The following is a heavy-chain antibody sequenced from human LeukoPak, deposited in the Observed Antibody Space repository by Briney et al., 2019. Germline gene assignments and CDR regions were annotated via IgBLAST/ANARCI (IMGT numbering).Heavy chain of an antibody. CDR2: IKQDGSEK. Sequence: GGSLRLSCAASGFTFSSYWMSWVRQAPGKGLEWVANIKQDGSEKYYVDSVKGRFTISRDNAKNSLYLQMNSLRAEDTAVYYCARETLYCSSTSCYKYYYYYGIDVWGQGTTVTVSS. CDR1: GFTFSSYW. CDR3: ARETLYCSSTSCYKYYYYYGIDV. J-gene: IGHJ6*02. D-gene: IGHD2-2*02. V-gene: IGHV3-7*01.